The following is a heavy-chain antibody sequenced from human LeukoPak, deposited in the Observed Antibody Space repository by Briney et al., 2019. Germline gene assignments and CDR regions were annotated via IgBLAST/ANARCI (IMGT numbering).Heavy chain of an antibody. CDR3: ARAGDSSGYTYYFDY. D-gene: IGHD3-22*01. CDR1: GFTFSTFP. Sequence: GGSLRLSCAASGFTFSTFPMNWVRQAPGQGLEWVSVIYSGVGTYYADSAKGRFTISRDNSKNTMYLQMNSLGAEDTAVYYCARAGDSSGYTYYFDYWGQGTLVTVSS. J-gene: IGHJ4*02. V-gene: IGHV3-66*01. CDR2: IYSGVGT.